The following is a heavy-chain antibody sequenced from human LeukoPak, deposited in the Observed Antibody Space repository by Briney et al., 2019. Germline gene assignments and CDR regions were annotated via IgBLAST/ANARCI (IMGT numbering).Heavy chain of an antibody. V-gene: IGHV3-21*01. CDR3: ARAPVAGPSLIDY. J-gene: IGHJ4*02. CDR1: GFTFNDYS. Sequence: GGSLRLSCAASGFTFNDYSMNWVRQAPGKGLEWVSSISGSGSYIYYAESVKGRFTISRDNTENALYLQMNGLRAEDTAVYYCARAPVAGPSLIDYWGQGNLVTVSS. CDR2: ISGSGSYI. D-gene: IGHD2-21*01.